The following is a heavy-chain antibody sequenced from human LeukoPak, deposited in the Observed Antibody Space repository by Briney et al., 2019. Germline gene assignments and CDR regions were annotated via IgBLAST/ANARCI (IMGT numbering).Heavy chain of an antibody. CDR1: GFTFSSAW. D-gene: IGHD2-2*01. Sequence: GGSLRLSCAASGFTFSSAWMSWVRQAPGKGLEWVSRVRSEIDGGTTDYAAPVQGRFTISRDDSKNTLYLQMNSLETDDTAVYYCTTLSYAAAPTWGQGTLVTVSS. CDR2: VRSEIDGGTT. V-gene: IGHV3-15*01. J-gene: IGHJ5*02. CDR3: TTLSYAAAPT.